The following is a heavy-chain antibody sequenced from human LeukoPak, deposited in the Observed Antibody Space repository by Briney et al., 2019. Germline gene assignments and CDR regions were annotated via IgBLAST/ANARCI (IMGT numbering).Heavy chain of an antibody. J-gene: IGHJ5*02. Sequence: GGSLRLSCAASGFTFSSYWMHWVRQAPGKGLAWVSRINSDGSSTSYADSVKGRFTISRDNAKNTLYLQMNSLRAEDTAVYYCASFGSGSAGDENWFDPWGQGTLVTVSS. CDR2: INSDGSST. V-gene: IGHV3-74*01. D-gene: IGHD2-21*02. CDR1: GFTFSSYW. CDR3: ASFGSGSAGDENWFDP.